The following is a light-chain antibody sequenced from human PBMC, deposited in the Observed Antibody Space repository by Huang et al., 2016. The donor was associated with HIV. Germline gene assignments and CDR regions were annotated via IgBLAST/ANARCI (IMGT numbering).Light chain of an antibody. V-gene: IGKV1-27*01. Sequence: DIQMTQSPSSLSASAGDRVIITCRASQAIVKYLAWYQLKPGKVPKLLIYAASTLQSGVPSLFSGCGSGTDFTLTISSLQPEDVATYYCQNYYSDLPWTFGQGTKVEIK. J-gene: IGKJ1*01. CDR1: QAIVKY. CDR3: QNYYSDLPWT. CDR2: AAS.